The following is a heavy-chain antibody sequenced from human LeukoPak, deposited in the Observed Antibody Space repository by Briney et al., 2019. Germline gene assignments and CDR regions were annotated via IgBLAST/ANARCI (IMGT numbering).Heavy chain of an antibody. CDR3: ARGDIDSSGYYLNWFDP. D-gene: IGHD3-22*01. V-gene: IGHV1-18*01. Sequence: GASVKVSCKASGYTFTSYGVTWVRQAPGQGLEWMGWISPYNHNIKCVQKFQGRVSMTTDTSTSTAYMELRSLRSDDTAVYYCARGDIDSSGYYLNWFDPWGQGTLVTVSS. J-gene: IGHJ5*02. CDR2: ISPYNHNI. CDR1: GYTFTSYG.